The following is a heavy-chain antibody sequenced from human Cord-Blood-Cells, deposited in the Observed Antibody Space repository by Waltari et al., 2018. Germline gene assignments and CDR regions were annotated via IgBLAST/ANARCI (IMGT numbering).Heavy chain of an antibody. J-gene: IGHJ4*02. CDR3: ARQGRAAAEYFDY. CDR1: GGSISSSSYY. CDR2: IYYSGST. D-gene: IGHD6-13*01. Sequence: QLQLQESGPGLVKPSETLSLTCTVSGGSISSSSYYWAWIRQPPGKGLEWIGSIYYSGSTYYNPSLKSRVTISVDTSKNQFSLKLSSVTAADTAVYYCARQGRAAAEYFDYWGQGTLVTVSS. V-gene: IGHV4-39*01.